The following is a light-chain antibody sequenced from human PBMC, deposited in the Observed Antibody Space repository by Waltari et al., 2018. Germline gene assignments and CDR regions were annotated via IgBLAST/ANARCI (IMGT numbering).Light chain of an antibody. J-gene: IGKJ2*01. V-gene: IGKV3-20*01. Sequence: EIVLTQSPGTLSLSPGERATLPCRASHSITKKCLGCYQQKPGQSPRLLIYGASNRAAGIPDRFSGSGSGTDFTLTISRLEPEDSAVYYCQQYGSSVMYTFGQGTKLEIK. CDR2: GAS. CDR3: QQYGSSVMYT. CDR1: HSITKKC.